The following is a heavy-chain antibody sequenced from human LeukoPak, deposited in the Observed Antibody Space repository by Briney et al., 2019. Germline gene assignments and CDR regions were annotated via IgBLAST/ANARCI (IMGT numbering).Heavy chain of an antibody. J-gene: IGHJ6*03. V-gene: IGHV3-48*03. CDR1: GFTFSSYE. CDR2: ISSSGSTI. CDR3: ARERYYYYYMDV. Sequence: GGSLRLSCAASGFTFSSYEMNWVRQAPGKGLEWVSYISSSGSTIYYADSVKGRFTISRDNAKNSLYLQMNSLRAEDTAVYYCARERYYYYYMDVWGKGTTVTVSS.